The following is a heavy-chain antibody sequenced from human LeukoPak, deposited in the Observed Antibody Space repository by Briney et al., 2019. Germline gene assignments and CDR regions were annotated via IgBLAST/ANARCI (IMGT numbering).Heavy chain of an antibody. CDR1: GYTFTSYG. CDR2: ISAYNGNT. V-gene: IGHV1-18*01. J-gene: IGHJ4*02. D-gene: IGHD3-22*01. Sequence: ASVKVSCKTSGYTFTSYGISWVRQAPGQGLEWMGWISAYNGNTNYAQKLQGRVTMTTDTSTSTAYMELRSLRSDDTAVYYCARGDSSGYYTLDIDYWGQGTLVTVSS. CDR3: ARGDSSGYYTLDIDY.